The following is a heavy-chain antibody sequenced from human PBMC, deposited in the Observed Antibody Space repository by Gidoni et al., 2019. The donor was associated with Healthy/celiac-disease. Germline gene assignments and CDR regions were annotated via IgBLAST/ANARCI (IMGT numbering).Heavy chain of an antibody. D-gene: IGHD3-10*01. CDR1: GFTFSSYA. J-gene: IGHJ5*02. CDR3: ARESPGGFDP. V-gene: IGHV3-30-3*01. Sequence: QVQLVESGGGVVPPGRSLRLSCAASGFTFSSYAMHWVHQAPGKGLEWVAVISYDGSNKYYADSVKGRFTISRDNSKNTLYLQMNSLRAEDTAVYYCARESPGGFDPWGQGTLVTVSS. CDR2: ISYDGSNK.